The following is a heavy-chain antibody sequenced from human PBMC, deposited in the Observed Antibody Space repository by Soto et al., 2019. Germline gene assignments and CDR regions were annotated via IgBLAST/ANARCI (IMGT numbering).Heavy chain of an antibody. J-gene: IGHJ4*02. V-gene: IGHV1-69*01. CDR2: ISPIFGTA. CDR1: GGTFSSYA. D-gene: IGHD3-22*01. Sequence: QVQLVQSGAEVKKPGSSVKVSCKASGGTFSSYAISWVRQAPGQGLEWMGGISPIFGTANYAQKFQGRVTMTADESTSPAYMELSSLRSEDTAVYYCATQSRYYYDSSGYYWDYWGQGTLVTVSS. CDR3: ATQSRYYYDSSGYYWDY.